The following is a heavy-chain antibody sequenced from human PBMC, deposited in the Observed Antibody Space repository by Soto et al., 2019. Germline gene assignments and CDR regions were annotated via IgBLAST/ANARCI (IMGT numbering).Heavy chain of an antibody. CDR2: ISHTGNT. V-gene: IGHV4-59*08. Sequence: SETLSLTCTVSGGSISSYCWSWIRQPPGEGLEWIGYISHTGNTNNNPSLKSRVTISVDTSKNQFSLKLSSVAAADTAVYYCVRYGYCSGGSCLVRGYFDSWGQGTLVTVS. CDR3: VRYGYCSGGSCLVRGYFDS. D-gene: IGHD2-15*01. CDR1: GGSISSYC. J-gene: IGHJ4*02.